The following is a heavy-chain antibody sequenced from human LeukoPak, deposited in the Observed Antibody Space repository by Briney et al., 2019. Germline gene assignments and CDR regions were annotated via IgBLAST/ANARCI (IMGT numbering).Heavy chain of an antibody. J-gene: IGHJ4*02. D-gene: IGHD3/OR15-3a*01. V-gene: IGHV3-9*01. CDR3: ARDRDWAFDY. CDR2: ISWNSGSI. CDR1: GFTFDDYA. Sequence: GRSLRLSCAASGFTFDDYAMHWVRQAPGKGLEWVSGISWNSGSIGYADSVKGRFTISRDDAKNSLYLQMNSLRVEDTAVYYCARDRDWAFDYWGQGTLVPVSS.